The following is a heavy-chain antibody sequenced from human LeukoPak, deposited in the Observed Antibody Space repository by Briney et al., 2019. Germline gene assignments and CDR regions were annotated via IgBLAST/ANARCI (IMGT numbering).Heavy chain of an antibody. CDR3: ARESPYSNPTGDY. V-gene: IGHV3-48*01. CDR2: ISSSGSSI. CDR1: GFTFSSYS. Sequence: HPGGSLRLSCAASGFTFSSYSMSWVRQAPGKGLEWVSYISSSGSSIDYADSMKGRFTVSRDSAKNSLYLQMNSLRAEDTAAYYCARESPYSNPTGDYWGQGTLVTVSS. J-gene: IGHJ4*02. D-gene: IGHD4-11*01.